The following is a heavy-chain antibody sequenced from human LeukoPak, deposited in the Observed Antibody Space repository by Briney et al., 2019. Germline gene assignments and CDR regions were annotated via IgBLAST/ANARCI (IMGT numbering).Heavy chain of an antibody. CDR3: ARGGYSGSRYYYYMDV. CDR1: GGSFSGYY. Sequence: SETLSLTCAVYGGSFSGYYWSWIRQPPGKGLEWIGEINHSGSTNYNPSLKSRVTISVDTSKNQFSLKLSSVTAADTAVYYCARGGYSGSRYYYYMDVWGKGTTVTISS. J-gene: IGHJ6*03. CDR2: INHSGST. D-gene: IGHD1-26*01. V-gene: IGHV4-34*01.